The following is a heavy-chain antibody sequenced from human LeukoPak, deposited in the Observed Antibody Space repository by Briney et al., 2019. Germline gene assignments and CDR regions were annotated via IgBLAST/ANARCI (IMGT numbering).Heavy chain of an antibody. D-gene: IGHD3-22*01. Sequence: SETLSLTCVVYGGSFSGYYWSWIRQPPGKGLEWIGRINHSGSTNYNPSLKSRVTISVDTSKNQFSLKLSSVTAADTAVYYCARVGSYYYDSSGHHYYYYYYMDDWGKGTTVTVSS. CDR1: GGSFSGYY. CDR2: INHSGST. J-gene: IGHJ6*03. CDR3: ARVGSYYYDSSGHHYYYYYYMDD. V-gene: IGHV4-34*01.